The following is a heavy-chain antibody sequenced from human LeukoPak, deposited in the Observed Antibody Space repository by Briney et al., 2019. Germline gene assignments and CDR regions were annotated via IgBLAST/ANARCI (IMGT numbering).Heavy chain of an antibody. V-gene: IGHV4-39*01. D-gene: IGHD1-14*01. J-gene: IGHJ6*03. Sequence: PSETLSLTCAVYDGSFSSYYWGWIRQPPGKGLEWIGSIYYSGSTYYNPSLKSRVTISVDTSKNQFSLKLSSVTAADTAVYYCASQNLETKYYYYMDVWGKGTTVTISS. CDR2: IYYSGST. CDR3: ASQNLETKYYYYMDV. CDR1: DGSFSSYY.